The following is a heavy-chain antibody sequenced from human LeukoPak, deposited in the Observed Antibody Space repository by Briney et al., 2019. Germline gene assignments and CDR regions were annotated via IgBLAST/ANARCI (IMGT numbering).Heavy chain of an antibody. CDR3: AKDIGRYYYDSSGYYDY. CDR2: ISWNSGSI. D-gene: IGHD3-22*01. V-gene: IGHV3-9*03. Sequence: GRSLRLYCAASGFTFDDYAMHSVRQAPGKGQEWVSGISWNSGSIGYADSVKGRFTISRDNAKNSLYLQMNSLRAEDMALYYCAKDIGRYYYDSSGYYDYWGQGTLVTVSS. J-gene: IGHJ4*02. CDR1: GFTFDDYA.